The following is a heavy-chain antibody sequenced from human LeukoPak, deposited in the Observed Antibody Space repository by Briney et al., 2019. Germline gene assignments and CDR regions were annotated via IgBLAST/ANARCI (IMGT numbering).Heavy chain of an antibody. V-gene: IGHV3-7*01. D-gene: IGHD4-11*01. CDR3: ARVPILTVQGSEGYWYFDL. CDR1: GFTFSSYW. Sequence: GGSLRLSCAASGFTFSSYWMSWVRQAPVKGLEWVANIKQDGSEKYYVDSVKGRFTISRDNAKNSLYLQMNSLRAEDTAVYYCARVPILTVQGSEGYWYFDLWGRGTLVTVSS. CDR2: IKQDGSEK. J-gene: IGHJ2*01.